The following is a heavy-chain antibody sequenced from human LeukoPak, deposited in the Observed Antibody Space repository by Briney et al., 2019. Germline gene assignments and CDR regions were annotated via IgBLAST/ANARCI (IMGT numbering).Heavy chain of an antibody. D-gene: IGHD3-22*01. CDR3: ASAFAYYYDSSGYGDY. CDR2: ISSSSSYI. CDR1: GFTFSSYS. Sequence: GGSLRLPCAASGFTFSSYSMNWVRQAPGKGLEWVSSISSSSSYIYYADSVKGRFTISRDNAKNSLYLQMNSLRAEDTAVYYCASAFAYYYDSSGYGDYWGQGTLVTVSS. V-gene: IGHV3-21*01. J-gene: IGHJ4*02.